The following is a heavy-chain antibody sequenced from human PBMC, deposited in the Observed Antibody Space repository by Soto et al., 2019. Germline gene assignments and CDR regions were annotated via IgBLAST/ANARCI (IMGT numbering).Heavy chain of an antibody. V-gene: IGHV3-21*01. CDR1: GFTFSTYS. CDR2: ISGSGNYT. D-gene: IGHD3-22*01. Sequence: GGSLRLSCAATGFTFSTYSMNWVRQAPGKGLEWVSSISGSGNYTHYADFLRGRFTISRDNAKTSLYLQMNNMRDEDTAVYYGAREGNNYYNEYYFDSWGQGTVVTVSS. CDR3: AREGNNYYNEYYFDS. J-gene: IGHJ4*02.